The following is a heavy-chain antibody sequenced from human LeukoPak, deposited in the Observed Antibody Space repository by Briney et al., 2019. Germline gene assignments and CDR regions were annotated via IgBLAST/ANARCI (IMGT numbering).Heavy chain of an antibody. CDR3: AKDRITIFGVVMDQ. V-gene: IGHV3-23*01. D-gene: IGHD3-3*01. CDR2: ISGPGDHT. Sequence: PGGSLRLSCAASGFTFSRHWMNWVRQTPGKGLEWVSSISGPGDHTYYADSVKGRFTISRDNSENALYLQMNSLRADDTAVYYCAKDRITIFGVVMDQWGQGTLVTVSS. CDR1: GFTFSRHW. J-gene: IGHJ4*02.